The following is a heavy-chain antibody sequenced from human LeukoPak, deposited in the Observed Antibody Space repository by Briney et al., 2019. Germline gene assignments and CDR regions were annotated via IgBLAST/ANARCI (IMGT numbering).Heavy chain of an antibody. V-gene: IGHV3-9*01. Sequence: GRSLRLSCAASGFTFDDYAMHWVRQAPGKGLEWVSGISWNSGSIGYADSVKGRFTISRDNAKNSLYLQMNSLRAEDTAVYYCAREYRGVTAMRYDYWGQGTLVTVSS. CDR2: ISWNSGSI. CDR3: AREYRGVTAMRYDY. D-gene: IGHD2-21*02. J-gene: IGHJ4*02. CDR1: GFTFDDYA.